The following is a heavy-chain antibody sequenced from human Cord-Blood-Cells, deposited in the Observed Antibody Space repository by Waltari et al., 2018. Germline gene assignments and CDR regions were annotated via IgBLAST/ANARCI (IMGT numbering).Heavy chain of an antibody. V-gene: IGHV4-39*07. CDR3: AILPRIAVAGTDYYYYMDV. Sequence: QLQLQESGPGLVKPSETLSLTCTVSGGSISSSSYYWGWIRQPPGKGLEWIGSIYYSGRTYYNPALKSRVTISVDTSKNQFSLKLSSVTAADTAVYYCAILPRIAVAGTDYYYYMDVWGKGTTVTVSS. CDR1: GGSISSSSYY. D-gene: IGHD6-19*01. CDR2: IYYSGRT. J-gene: IGHJ6*03.